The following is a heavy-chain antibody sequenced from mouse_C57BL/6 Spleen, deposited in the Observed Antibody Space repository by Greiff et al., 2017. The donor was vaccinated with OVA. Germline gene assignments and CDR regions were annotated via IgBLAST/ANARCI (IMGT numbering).Heavy chain of an antibody. CDR2: IDPSDSYT. Sequence: QVQLKQPGAELVMPGASVKLSCKASGYTFTSYWMHWVKQRPGQGLEWIGEIDPSDSYTNYNQKFKGKSTLTVDKSSSTAYMQLSSLTSEDSAVYYCARHPLAYWGQGTLVTVSA. V-gene: IGHV1-69*01. J-gene: IGHJ3*01. CDR1: GYTFTSYW. CDR3: ARHPLAY.